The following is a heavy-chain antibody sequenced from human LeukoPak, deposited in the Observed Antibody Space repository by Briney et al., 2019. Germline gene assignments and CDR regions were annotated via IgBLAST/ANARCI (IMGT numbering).Heavy chain of an antibody. V-gene: IGHV3-9*01. J-gene: IGHJ3*02. D-gene: IGHD3-10*01. CDR3: ARPLWFGELPGDAFDI. CDR1: GFTFDDYA. Sequence: PGGSLRLSCAASGFTFDDYAMHWVRQAPGKGLEWVSGISWNSGSIGYADSVKGRFTISRDNAKNSLYLQMNSLRAEDTALYYCARPLWFGELPGDAFDIWGQGTMVTVSS. CDR2: ISWNSGSI.